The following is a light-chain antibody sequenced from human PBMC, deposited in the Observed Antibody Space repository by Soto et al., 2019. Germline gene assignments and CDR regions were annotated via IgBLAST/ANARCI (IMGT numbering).Light chain of an antibody. CDR1: QSISGW. J-gene: IGKJ1*01. V-gene: IGKV1-5*03. CDR2: KAP. CDR3: QQYNSYSGT. Sequence: IKLTRSPSTLSASVGDRVTIPCRAIQSISGWLAWYHQKPGKAPKLLIYKAPSLESGVPSRFSGSGSGTEFTLTISSLQPDDFATYYCQQYNSYSGTFGQGTKVEIK.